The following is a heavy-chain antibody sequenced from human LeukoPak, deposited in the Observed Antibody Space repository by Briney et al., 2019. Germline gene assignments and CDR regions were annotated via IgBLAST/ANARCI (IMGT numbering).Heavy chain of an antibody. CDR3: ASILLYSGSSGIDY. D-gene: IGHD6-6*01. CDR1: GGSISSSRYY. CDR2: IYYRGST. Sequence: PSETLSLTCTVSGGSISSSRYYWGWIRQPPGKGLEWIGGIYYRGSTYYNPSLQSRVTISIDTSKNQFSLKLSSVIAADTAVYYCASILLYSGSSGIDYWGQGILVTVSS. J-gene: IGHJ4*02. V-gene: IGHV4-39*01.